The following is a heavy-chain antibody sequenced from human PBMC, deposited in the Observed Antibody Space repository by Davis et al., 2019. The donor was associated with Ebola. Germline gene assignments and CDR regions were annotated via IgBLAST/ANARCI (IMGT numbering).Heavy chain of an antibody. Sequence: GESLKISCAASGFTFSSYGMHWVRQAPGKGLEWVAVIWYDGSNKYYADSVKGRFTISRDNSKNTLYLQMNSLRDEDTAVYYCARDSALGELLMGYWDYWGQGTLVTVSS. CDR3: ARDSALGELLMGYWDY. J-gene: IGHJ4*02. CDR2: IWYDGSNK. D-gene: IGHD1-26*01. V-gene: IGHV3-33*01. CDR1: GFTFSSYG.